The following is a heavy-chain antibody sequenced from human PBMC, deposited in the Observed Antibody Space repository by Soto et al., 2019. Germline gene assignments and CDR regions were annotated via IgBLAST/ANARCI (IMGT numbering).Heavy chain of an antibody. V-gene: IGHV3-48*03. CDR3: ARDRGEQWLVPSKFDY. CDR1: GFTFSSYE. J-gene: IGHJ4*02. CDR2: ISSSGSTI. D-gene: IGHD6-19*01. Sequence: EVQLVESGGGLVQPGGSLRLSCAASGFTFSSYEMNWVRQAPGKGLEWVSYISSSGSTIYYAESVKGRFTISRDNAKNSLYLQMNSLRAENTAVYYCARDRGEQWLVPSKFDYWGQGTLVTVSS.